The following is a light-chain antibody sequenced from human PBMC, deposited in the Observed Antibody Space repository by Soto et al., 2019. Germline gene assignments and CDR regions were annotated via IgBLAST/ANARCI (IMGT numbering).Light chain of an antibody. V-gene: IGKV3-20*01. CDR3: QQYGNSPIT. Sequence: EIVLTQSPGTLSLSPGERATVSCRASQSVRSNYLAWYQQKPGQSPSLLIFAASRRATGIPDRFSGSGSGTGFTLTISRLGPEDFAVYYCQQYGNSPITFGQGTRLEIK. CDR1: QSVRSNY. J-gene: IGKJ5*01. CDR2: AAS.